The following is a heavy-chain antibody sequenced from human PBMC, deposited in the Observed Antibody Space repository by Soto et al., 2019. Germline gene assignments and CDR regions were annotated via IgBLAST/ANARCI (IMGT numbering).Heavy chain of an antibody. CDR1: GYTFTGYY. V-gene: IGHV1-2*04. Sequence: ASVKVSCKASGYTFTGYYMHWVRQAPGQGLEWMGWFNPNSGGTNYAQKFQGWVTMTRDTSISTAYMELSRLRSDDTAVYYCARDQGLLCFGELPPKNYGMDVWCQGTMVNVSS. D-gene: IGHD3-10*01. CDR3: ARDQGLLCFGELPPKNYGMDV. CDR2: FNPNSGGT. J-gene: IGHJ6*02.